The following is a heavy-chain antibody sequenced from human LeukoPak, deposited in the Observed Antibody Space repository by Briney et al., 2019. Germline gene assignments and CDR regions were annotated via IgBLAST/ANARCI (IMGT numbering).Heavy chain of an antibody. V-gene: IGHV4-39*01. CDR1: GGSISSSSYY. Sequence: SETLSLTCTVSGGSISSSSYYWGWIRQPPGKGLEWIGSIYYSGSTYYNPSLKSRVTISVDTSKNQFSLKLSSVTAADTAVYYCVRRGYYGSGIWDYFDYWGQGTLVTVSS. J-gene: IGHJ4*02. CDR2: IYYSGST. CDR3: VRRGYYGSGIWDYFDY. D-gene: IGHD3-10*01.